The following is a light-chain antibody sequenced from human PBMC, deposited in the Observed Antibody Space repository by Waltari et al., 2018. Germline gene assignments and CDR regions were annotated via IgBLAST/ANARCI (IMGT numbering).Light chain of an antibody. J-gene: IGKJ4*01. CDR2: DTS. CDR1: QTVRVY. V-gene: IGKV3-11*01. CDR3: QQRHNWPLT. Sequence: EIVLTQSPATLYLSPGERATLSFRASQTVRVYLAWYQQKPGQAPRLLIYDTSNRASGTPDRFSGSGSGTDFSLSISSLEPEDFAVYYCQQRHNWPLTFGGGTKVEIK.